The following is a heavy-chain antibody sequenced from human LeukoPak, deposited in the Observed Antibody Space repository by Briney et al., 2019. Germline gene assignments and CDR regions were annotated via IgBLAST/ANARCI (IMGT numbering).Heavy chain of an antibody. CDR1: GYTFTSYY. Sequence: GASVKVSCKASGYTFTSYYMHWVRQAPGQGLEWMGIINPSGGSTSYAQKFQGRVTMTRDMSTSTVYVELSSLRSEDTAVYYCASGRGGYDLTYYYYMDVWGKGTTVTISS. V-gene: IGHV1-46*01. D-gene: IGHD5-12*01. CDR3: ASGRGGYDLTYYYYMDV. CDR2: INPSGGST. J-gene: IGHJ6*03.